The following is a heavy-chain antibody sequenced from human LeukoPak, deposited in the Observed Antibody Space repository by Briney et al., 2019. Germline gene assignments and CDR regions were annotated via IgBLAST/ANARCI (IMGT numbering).Heavy chain of an antibody. V-gene: IGHV1-2*02. Sequence: ASVKVSCKASGYTFTDYYIYWMRQAPGQGPEWMGWIYPKSGGTNSAQKFQGRVTLTRDTSISTTYMELTGLRSDDTAVYYCARIAGSGSLNWFDPWGQGTLVTVSS. D-gene: IGHD3-10*01. J-gene: IGHJ5*02. CDR1: GYTFTDYY. CDR3: ARIAGSGSLNWFDP. CDR2: IYPKSGGT.